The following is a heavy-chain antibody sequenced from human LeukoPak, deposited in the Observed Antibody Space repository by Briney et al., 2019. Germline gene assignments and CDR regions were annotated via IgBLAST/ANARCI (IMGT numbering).Heavy chain of an antibody. D-gene: IGHD6-19*01. CDR1: GGSFSGYY. CDR3: ASSPIGAVAGTWGY. CDR2: INHSGST. Sequence: PSETLSLTCAVYGGSFSGYYWSWVRQPPGKGLEWLGEINHSGSTNYNPSLKSRVTISVDTSKNQFSLKLSSVTAADTAVYYCASSPIGAVAGTWGYWGQGTLVTVSS. V-gene: IGHV4-34*01. J-gene: IGHJ4*02.